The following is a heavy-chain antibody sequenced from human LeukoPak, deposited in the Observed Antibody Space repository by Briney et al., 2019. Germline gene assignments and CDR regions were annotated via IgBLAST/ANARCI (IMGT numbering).Heavy chain of an antibody. CDR1: GFTFSSYS. D-gene: IGHD2-2*01. J-gene: IGHJ4*02. CDR2: VSSSSSYI. Sequence: GGSLRLSCAASGFTFSSYSMNWVRQAPGKGLEWVSSVSSSSSYIYYADSVKGRFTISRDNAENSLYLQMNSLRAEDTAVYYCARGQGYCSSTSCRSYWDQGTLVTVSS. CDR3: ARGQGYCSSTSCRSY. V-gene: IGHV3-21*01.